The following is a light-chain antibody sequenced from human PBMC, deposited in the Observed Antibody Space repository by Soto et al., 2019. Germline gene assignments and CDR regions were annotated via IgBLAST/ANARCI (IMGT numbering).Light chain of an antibody. CDR1: SSDVGGYHY. J-gene: IGLJ1*01. Sequence: QSVLTQPASVSGSPGQSITISCTGTSSDVGGYHYVSWYQQHPGKAPKLMIYEVSNRPSGVSNRFSGCKSGNTASLTISGLQAEDEADYYCSSYTSSSTPYVFGTGTKLTVL. CDR3: SSYTSSSTPYV. V-gene: IGLV2-14*01. CDR2: EVS.